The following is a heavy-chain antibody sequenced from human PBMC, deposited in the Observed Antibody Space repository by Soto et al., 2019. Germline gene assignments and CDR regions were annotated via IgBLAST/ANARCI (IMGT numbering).Heavy chain of an antibody. CDR3: AREVRSGSMAASFDY. D-gene: IGHD3-3*01. CDR1: GFTFSSYG. Sequence: GGSLRLSCAASGFTFSSYGMHWVRQAPGKGLEWVAVIWYDGSNKYYADSMKGRFTISRDNSKNTLYLQMNGLRAEDTAVYYCAREVRSGSMAASFDYWGQGTLVTVSS. J-gene: IGHJ4*02. CDR2: IWYDGSNK. V-gene: IGHV3-33*01.